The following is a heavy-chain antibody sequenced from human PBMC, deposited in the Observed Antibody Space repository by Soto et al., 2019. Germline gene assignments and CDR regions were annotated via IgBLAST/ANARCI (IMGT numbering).Heavy chain of an antibody. CDR3: ARQYYDFWSGYPYFDY. CDR2: ISGSGGST. CDR1: GFTFSSYA. Sequence: EVQLLESGGGLVQPGGSLRLSCAASGFTFSSYAMSWVRQAPGKGLEWVSAISGSGGSTYYADSVKGRFTISRDNSKNTLYLQMNSLRAEDTAVYYCARQYYDFWSGYPYFDYWGQGTLVTVSS. J-gene: IGHJ4*02. D-gene: IGHD3-3*01. V-gene: IGHV3-23*01.